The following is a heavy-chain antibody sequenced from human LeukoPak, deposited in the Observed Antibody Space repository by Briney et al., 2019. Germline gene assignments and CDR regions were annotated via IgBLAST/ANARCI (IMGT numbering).Heavy chain of an antibody. D-gene: IGHD3-10*01. J-gene: IGHJ4*02. CDR3: AKAPGGADIDY. V-gene: IGHV3-23*01. Sequence: PGGSLRLSCAASGFTFSGYAMSWVRQAPGKGLEWVSSISSSGDSTYYTDSIKGRFTISRDNAKNSLYLQMNSLSAEDTAVYYCAKAPGGADIDYWGQGTLVTVSS. CDR2: ISSSGDST. CDR1: GFTFSGYA.